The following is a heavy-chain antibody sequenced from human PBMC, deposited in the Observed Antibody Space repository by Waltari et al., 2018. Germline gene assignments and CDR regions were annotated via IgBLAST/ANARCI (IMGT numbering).Heavy chain of an antibody. V-gene: IGHV3-23*03. J-gene: IGHJ4*02. CDR3: ARRGWVGATRY. Sequence: EVQLLESGGGLVQPGGSLRLSCAASGFTFSSYAMSWVRQAPGKGLEWVSVIYSGGSTYYADSVKGRFTISRDNSKNTLYLQMNSLRAEDTAVYYCARRGWVGATRYWGQGTLVTVSS. CDR2: IYSGGST. CDR1: GFTFSSYA. D-gene: IGHD1-26*01.